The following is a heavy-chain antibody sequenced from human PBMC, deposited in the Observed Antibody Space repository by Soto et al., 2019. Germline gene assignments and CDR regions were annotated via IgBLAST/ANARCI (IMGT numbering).Heavy chain of an antibody. CDR1: GGSFSGYY. V-gene: IGHV4-34*01. J-gene: IGHJ6*02. CDR2: INHSGST. Sequence: PSETLSLTCAVYGGSFSGYYWSWIRQPPGKGLEWIGEINHSGSTNYNPSLKSRVTISVDTSKNQFSLKLSSVTAADTAVYYCARVRLTIFGVVISFRYGMDVWGQGTTVTVSS. CDR3: ARVRLTIFGVVISFRYGMDV. D-gene: IGHD3-3*01.